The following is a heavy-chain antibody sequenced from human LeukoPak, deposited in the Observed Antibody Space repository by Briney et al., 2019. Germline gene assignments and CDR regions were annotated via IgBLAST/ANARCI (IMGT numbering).Heavy chain of an antibody. D-gene: IGHD4-23*01. Sequence: GGSLRLSCAASGFTFSSYAMSWVRQPPGKGLEWVSAISGSGGSTYYADSVKGRFTISRDNSKNMLYLQMNSLRAEDTAIYYCAKDYGGNAGYFDYWGQGTLVTVSS. CDR3: AKDYGGNAGYFDY. V-gene: IGHV3-23*01. CDR2: ISGSGGST. J-gene: IGHJ4*02. CDR1: GFTFSSYA.